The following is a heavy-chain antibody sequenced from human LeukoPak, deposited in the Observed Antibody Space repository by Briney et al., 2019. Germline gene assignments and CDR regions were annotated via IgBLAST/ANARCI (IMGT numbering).Heavy chain of an antibody. J-gene: IGHJ3*02. V-gene: IGHV4-59*01. CDR3: ARERGDFRFVDI. CDR1: GGSISSYY. Sequence: SETLSLTCTVSGGSISSYYWSWIRQPPGRGLEWIGYIDDSGSTNYNPSLKSRVTISVDTSKNQFSLKLSSVTAADTAVYYCARERGDFRFVDIWGQGTMVIVSS. D-gene: IGHD3-16*01. CDR2: IDDSGST.